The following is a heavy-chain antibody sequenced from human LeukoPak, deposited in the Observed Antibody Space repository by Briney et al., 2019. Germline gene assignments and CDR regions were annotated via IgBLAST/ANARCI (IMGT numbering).Heavy chain of an antibody. Sequence: GGSLRLSCAASGFTFSSYAMRWVRQAPGKALQWVSGISAGGGSTYYADSVKGRFTISRDNSRNTLYLRMNSLRVEDTAVYFCTKSNSLSIGAPETGFDPWGQGTLVTVSS. V-gene: IGHV3-23*01. J-gene: IGHJ5*02. CDR3: TKSNSLSIGAPETGFDP. D-gene: IGHD6-13*01. CDR2: ISAGGGST. CDR1: GFTFSSYA.